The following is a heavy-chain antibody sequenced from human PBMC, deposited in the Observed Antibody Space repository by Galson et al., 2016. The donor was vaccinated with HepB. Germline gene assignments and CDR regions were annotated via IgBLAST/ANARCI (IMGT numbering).Heavy chain of an antibody. Sequence: SLRLSCAASGFTFAGHSMTWVRQAPGKGLEWVGFIRSETFGGTTDYAASLKGRFTISRDDSNSIAYLQMNSLKTEDTAVYYCARDLVAASGNSYYYYAMDVWGQGTLVTVAS. CDR1: GFTFAGHS. CDR2: IRSETFGGTT. V-gene: IGHV3-49*04. D-gene: IGHD2-15*01. CDR3: ARDLVAASGNSYYYYAMDV. J-gene: IGHJ6*02.